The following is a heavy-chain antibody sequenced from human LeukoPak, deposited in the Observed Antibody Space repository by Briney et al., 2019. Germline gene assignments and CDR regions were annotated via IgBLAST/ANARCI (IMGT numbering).Heavy chain of an antibody. CDR1: GFIVSSSY. CDR2: MYSGGST. Sequence: GGSLRLSCAASGFIVSSSYMSWVRQAPGKGLEWVSAMYSGGSTYYADSVKGRFTISRDNSQNTLYLQMNSLRAEDTAVYYCARDGARYYYDSSGYCDYWGQGTLVTVSS. V-gene: IGHV3-66*01. J-gene: IGHJ4*02. CDR3: ARDGARYYYDSSGYCDY. D-gene: IGHD3-22*01.